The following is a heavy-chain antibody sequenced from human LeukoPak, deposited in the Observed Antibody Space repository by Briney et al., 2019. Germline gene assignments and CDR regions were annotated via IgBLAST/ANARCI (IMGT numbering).Heavy chain of an antibody. J-gene: IGHJ4*02. CDR2: IKQDGSEK. V-gene: IGHV3-7*01. CDR3: ARGGGNAYYDSNLSFDY. Sequence: PGGSLSLSCAASGFTFSSYWMSWVRQAPGKGLEWVANIKQDGSEKYYVDSVKGRFTISRDNAKNSLYLQMNSLRAEDTAVYYCARGGGNAYYDSNLSFDYWGQGTLVTVSS. D-gene: IGHD3-22*01. CDR1: GFTFSSYW.